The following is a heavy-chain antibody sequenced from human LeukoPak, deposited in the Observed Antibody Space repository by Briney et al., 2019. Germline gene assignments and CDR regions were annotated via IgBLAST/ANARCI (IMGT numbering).Heavy chain of an antibody. CDR3: ARDSYGNSDGYNRFDP. CDR1: GDSISSYY. Sequence: SETLSLTCTVSGDSISSYYWSLIRQPPGKGLEWIGYISYSGSTNYNPSLNSRVTISVDTSKNQFSLRLSSVTAADTAVYYCARDSYGNSDGYNRFDPWGQGTLVTVSS. D-gene: IGHD4-23*01. CDR2: ISYSGST. J-gene: IGHJ5*02. V-gene: IGHV4-59*01.